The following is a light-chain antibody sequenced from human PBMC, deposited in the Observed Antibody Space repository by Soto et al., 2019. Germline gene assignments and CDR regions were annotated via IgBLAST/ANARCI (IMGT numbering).Light chain of an antibody. V-gene: IGKV1-5*01. CDR1: QSADRW. Sequence: DIQMTQSPSTLSASVGDRVTITCRASQSADRWLAWYQQKAGKAPKLLIYDASRLGSGVPFRFSGSGSGTEFTVYISSLQPDDFATYYCHPDNNYPWTFGQGTPVEVK. J-gene: IGKJ1*01. CDR2: DAS. CDR3: HPDNNYPWT.